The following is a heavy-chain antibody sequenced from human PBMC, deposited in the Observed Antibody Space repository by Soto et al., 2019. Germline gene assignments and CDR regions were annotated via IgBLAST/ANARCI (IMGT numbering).Heavy chain of an antibody. J-gene: IGHJ4*02. CDR1: GFTFNSYV. CDR2: ISRSGRGSA. D-gene: IGHD3-22*01. Sequence: GGSLRLSCAASGFTFNSYVMTWVRQAPGEGLEWVSSISRSGRGSAYYADSVKGRFTISRDNSENTLFLQMNNLRDEDTAVYDSARWRCPDSSDYWVVKPAFDHWGLGTLVTISA. CDR3: ARWRCPDSSDYWVVKPAFDH. V-gene: IGHV3-23*01.